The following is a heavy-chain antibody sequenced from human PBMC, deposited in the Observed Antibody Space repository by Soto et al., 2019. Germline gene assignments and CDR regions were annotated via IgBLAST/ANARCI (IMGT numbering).Heavy chain of an antibody. CDR2: MNPNSGNT. V-gene: IGHV1-8*01. CDR1: GYTFTSYD. CDR3: ASYDGVAFDI. Sequence: ASVKVSCKASGYTFTSYDINWVRQATGQGLEWMGWMNPNSGNTGYAQNFQVRVTMTRNTSISTAYMDLSSLRSEDTAVYYCASYDGVAFDIWGQGTMVTVSS. J-gene: IGHJ3*02. D-gene: IGHD5-12*01.